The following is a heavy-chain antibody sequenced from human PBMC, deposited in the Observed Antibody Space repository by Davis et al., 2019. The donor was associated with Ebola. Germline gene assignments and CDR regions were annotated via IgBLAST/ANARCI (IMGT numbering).Heavy chain of an antibody. CDR3: ARGRIVVVPAATHLYYYGMDV. CDR1: GYTFTSYD. CDR2: MNPNSGNT. J-gene: IGHJ6*02. Sequence: ASVKVSCKASGYTFTSYDINWVRQATGQGLEWMGWMNPNSGNTGYAQKFQGRVTMTRNTSISTAYMELSSLRSEDTAVYYCARGRIVVVPAATHLYYYGMDVWGQGTTVTVSS. V-gene: IGHV1-8*01. D-gene: IGHD2-2*01.